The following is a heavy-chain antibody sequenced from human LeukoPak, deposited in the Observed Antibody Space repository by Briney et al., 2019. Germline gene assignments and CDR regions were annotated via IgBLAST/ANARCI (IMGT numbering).Heavy chain of an antibody. CDR3: ARTRSKVGTPTFDY. CDR2: ISSNGGSS. Sequence: GGSLRLSCSASGFTFSAYAMYWVRQAPGKGLEYVSGISSNGGSSFYADSVKGRFTISRDNAKNSLYLQMNSLRDEDTAVYHCARTRSKVGTPTFDYWGQGTLVTVSS. CDR1: GFTFSAYA. J-gene: IGHJ4*02. V-gene: IGHV3-64*04. D-gene: IGHD4-23*01.